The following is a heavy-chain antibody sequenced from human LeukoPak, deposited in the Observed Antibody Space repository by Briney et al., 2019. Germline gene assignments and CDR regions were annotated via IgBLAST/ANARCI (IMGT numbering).Heavy chain of an antibody. CDR1: GYTFTSYY. J-gene: IGHJ3*02. D-gene: IGHD4-17*01. CDR2: INPSGGST. CDR3: ARGQSDYGDYGGLTDAFDI. Sequence: ASVKVSCKASGYTFTSYYMHWVRQAPGQGLEWMGIINPSGGSTSYAQKFQGRVTMTRDTSTSTVYMELSSLRSEDTAVYYCARGQSDYGDYGGLTDAFDIWGQGTMVTVSS. V-gene: IGHV1-46*01.